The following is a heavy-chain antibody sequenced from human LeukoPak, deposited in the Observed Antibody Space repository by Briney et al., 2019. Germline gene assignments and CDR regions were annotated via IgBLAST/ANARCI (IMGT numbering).Heavy chain of an antibody. D-gene: IGHD2-2*01. CDR3: ASPPSYCSSTSCYFPLY. J-gene: IGHJ4*02. CDR2: ISAYNGNT. CDR1: GYTFTSYG. V-gene: IGHV1-18*01. Sequence: ASVKVSCKASGYTFTSYGISWVRQAPGQGLEWMGWISAYNGNTNYAQKLQGRVTMTTDTSTSTAYMELRSLRSDDTAVYYCASPPSYCSSTSCYFPLYWGQGTLVTVSS.